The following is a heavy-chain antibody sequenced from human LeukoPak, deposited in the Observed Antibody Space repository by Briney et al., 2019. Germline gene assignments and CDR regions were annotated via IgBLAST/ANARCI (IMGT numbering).Heavy chain of an antibody. D-gene: IGHD2-15*01. CDR1: GYTFTSYG. V-gene: IGHV1-18*01. CDR2: ISAYNGNT. J-gene: IGHJ4*02. Sequence: GASVKVSCKASGYTFTSYGISWVRQAPGQGLEWMGWISAYNGNTNYAQKLQGRVTMTTDTSTSTAYMELRSLRSDDTAVYYCARMPGYCSGGSCFFDYWGQGTLVTVSS. CDR3: ARMPGYCSGGSCFFDY.